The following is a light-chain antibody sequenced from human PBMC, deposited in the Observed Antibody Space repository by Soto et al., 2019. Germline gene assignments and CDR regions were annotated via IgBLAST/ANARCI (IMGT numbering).Light chain of an antibody. CDR2: DAS. J-gene: IGKJ4*01. CDR1: QSVSSY. Sequence: EIVLTQSPGTLSFSPVGRATLSFMASQSVSSYLAWYQQKPGQAPRLLIYDASNRATGIPARFSGSGSGTDFTLTISSLEPEDFAVYYCQQRSNWPLTFGGGTKVDIK. V-gene: IGKV3-11*01. CDR3: QQRSNWPLT.